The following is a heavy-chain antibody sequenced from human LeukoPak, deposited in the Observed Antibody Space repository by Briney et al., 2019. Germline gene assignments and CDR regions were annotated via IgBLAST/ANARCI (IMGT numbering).Heavy chain of an antibody. D-gene: IGHD2-21*01. CDR3: AKPGILWWLAELYFDY. V-gene: IGHV3-23*01. CDR1: GFTFSGYA. J-gene: IGHJ4*02. Sequence: PGGSLRLSCAASGFTFSGYAMSWVRQAPGKGLEWVSAISGSGGSTYYADSVKGRFTISRDNSKNTLYLQMNSLRAEDTAVYYCAKPGILWWLAELYFDYWGQGTLVTVSS. CDR2: ISGSGGST.